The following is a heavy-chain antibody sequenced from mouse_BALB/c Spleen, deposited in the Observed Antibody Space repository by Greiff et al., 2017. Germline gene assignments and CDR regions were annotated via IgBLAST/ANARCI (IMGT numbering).Heavy chain of an antibody. J-gene: IGHJ2*01. V-gene: IGHV1S41*01. Sequence: DLVKPGASVKLSCKASGYTFTSYWINWIKQRPGQGLEWIGRIAPGSGSTYYNEMFKGKATLTVDTSSSTAYIQLSSLSSEDSAVYCCARILDGSYYFAYWGQGTPLTVSS. CDR1: GYTFTSYW. CDR2: IAPGSGST. D-gene: IGHD1-2*01. CDR3: ARILDGSYYFAY.